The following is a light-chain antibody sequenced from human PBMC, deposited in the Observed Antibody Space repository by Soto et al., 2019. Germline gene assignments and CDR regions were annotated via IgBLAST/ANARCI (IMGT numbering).Light chain of an antibody. Sequence: QTVVTPPPSVSGAPVQRGTMSSNGSSSNIGAGYDVHWYQQLPGTAPKLLIYGNSNRPSGVPDRFSGSKSGTSASLAITGLQAEDEADYYCQSYGRSLSLVVGGGTKVTVL. CDR3: QSYGRSLSLV. J-gene: IGLJ3*02. CDR2: GNS. CDR1: SSNIGAGYD. V-gene: IGLV1-40*01.